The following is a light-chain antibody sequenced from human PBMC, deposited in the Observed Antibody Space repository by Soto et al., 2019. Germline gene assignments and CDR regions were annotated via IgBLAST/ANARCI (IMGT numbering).Light chain of an antibody. J-gene: IGKJ4*01. V-gene: IGKV1-5*01. Sequence: DIQMTQSPSTLSASVGDRVTITCRASQSISSWLAWYQQKPGKAPKLLIYDASSLESGVPSRFSGSGSGTEFTLTFSSLQPDDFATYYSPQYNSYSLTFGGGTKVEI. CDR2: DAS. CDR3: PQYNSYSLT. CDR1: QSISSW.